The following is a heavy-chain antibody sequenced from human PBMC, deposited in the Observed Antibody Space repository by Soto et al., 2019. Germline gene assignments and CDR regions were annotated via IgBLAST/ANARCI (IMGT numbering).Heavy chain of an antibody. Sequence: QVQLQESGPGLVKPSGTLSLTCAVSGGSISSSNWWSWVRQPPGKGLEWIGEIYHSGSTNYNPSLESRXXIXVXXSKNQFSLKLSSVTAADTAVYYCASLHNWNAPWGYWGQGTLVTVSS. D-gene: IGHD1-20*01. CDR1: GGSISSSNW. CDR3: ASLHNWNAPWGY. CDR2: IYHSGST. J-gene: IGHJ4*02. V-gene: IGHV4-4*02.